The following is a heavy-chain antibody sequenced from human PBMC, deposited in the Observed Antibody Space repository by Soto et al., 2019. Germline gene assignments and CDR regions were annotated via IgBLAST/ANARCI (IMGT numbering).Heavy chain of an antibody. CDR3: EKGALSHDYGDYEPDY. CDR2: ISGSGGST. CDR1: GFTFSSYA. D-gene: IGHD4-17*01. V-gene: IGHV3-23*01. Sequence: EVQLLESGGGLVQPGGSLRLSCAASGFTFSSYAMSWVRQAPGKGLEWVSAISGSGGSTYYVDSVKGRFTISRDNSKNTLYLQMNSLRAEDTDVYYCEKGALSHDYGDYEPDYWGQGTLVTVSS. J-gene: IGHJ4*02.